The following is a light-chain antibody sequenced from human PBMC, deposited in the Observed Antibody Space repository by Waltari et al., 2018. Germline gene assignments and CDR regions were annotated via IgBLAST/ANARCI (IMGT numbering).Light chain of an antibody. CDR2: RAS. CDR1: QSDSSG. J-gene: IGKJ1*01. V-gene: IGKV3D-15*01. Sequence: EIVMTQSPATLSLSPGERATLSCRASQSDSSGLAWYQQKPGQAPRLLFYRASSRASGIPDRFSGSGSGTEFTLTISSLEPEDVAVYYCQQNNNWPWTFGQGTKVEI. CDR3: QQNNNWPWT.